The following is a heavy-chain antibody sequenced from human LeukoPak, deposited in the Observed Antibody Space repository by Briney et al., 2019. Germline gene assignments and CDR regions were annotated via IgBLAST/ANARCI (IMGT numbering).Heavy chain of an antibody. Sequence: HAGGSLRLSCAASGFTFSDYYMSWIRQAPGKGLEWVSAISGGVGNTYYADSVKDHFTISRDNSKNTVSLQMNGLRAEDTAVYYCAKGGINQGYFDYWGQGTLVTVSS. D-gene: IGHD1-14*01. CDR2: ISGGVGNT. CDR3: AKGGINQGYFDY. CDR1: GFTFSDYY. V-gene: IGHV3-23*01. J-gene: IGHJ4*02.